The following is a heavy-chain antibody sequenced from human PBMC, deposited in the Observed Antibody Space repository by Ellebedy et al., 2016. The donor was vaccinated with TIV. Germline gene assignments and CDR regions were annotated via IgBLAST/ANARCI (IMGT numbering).Heavy chain of an antibody. D-gene: IGHD2-15*01. CDR1: GFTLSDHY. V-gene: IGHV3-11*01. Sequence: SLKISCVASGFTLSDHYVSWIRQAPGKGLEWIAYIDVSGTTIKYSDSVRGRFTISRDTARNSVDLEMNSLGVEDSGVYYCARRVAFDYWGQGTRVTVSS. CDR2: IDVSGTTI. J-gene: IGHJ4*02. CDR3: ARRVAFDY.